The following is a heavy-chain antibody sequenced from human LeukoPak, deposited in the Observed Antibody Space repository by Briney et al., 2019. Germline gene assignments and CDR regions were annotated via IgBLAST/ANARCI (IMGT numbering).Heavy chain of an antibody. J-gene: IGHJ4*02. Sequence: GGSLRLSCAASGFTFSSYAMSWVRQAPGKGLEWVAVIWYDGSNEYYADSVKGRFTISRDNSKNTLYLQMNSLRAEDTAVYYCANNFDYWGQGTLVTVSS. CDR3: ANNFDY. CDR1: GFTFSSYA. V-gene: IGHV3-33*08. CDR2: IWYDGSNE.